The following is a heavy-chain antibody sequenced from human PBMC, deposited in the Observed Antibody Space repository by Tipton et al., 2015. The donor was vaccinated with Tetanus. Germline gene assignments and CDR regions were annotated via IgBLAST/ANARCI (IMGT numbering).Heavy chain of an antibody. V-gene: IGHV4-59*13. J-gene: IGHJ3*02. CDR3: ARIGGPENKIPGFDI. Sequence: TLSLTCIVSGGSISTYYWSWIRQRPGRGLEWVGYVHYTGKDNYNPSLRSRVTLSVDTSKNQFSLQMSSVTAADTAVYYCARIGGPENKIPGFDIGGQGTLVPVSS. CDR1: GGSISTYY. D-gene: IGHD3-10*01. CDR2: VHYTGKD.